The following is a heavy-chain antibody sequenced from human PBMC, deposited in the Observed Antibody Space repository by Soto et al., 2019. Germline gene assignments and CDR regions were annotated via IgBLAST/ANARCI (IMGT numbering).Heavy chain of an antibody. CDR2: ISTTGCTI. CDR3: AREHGYQVHYLYNWFDT. V-gene: IGHV3-48*03. D-gene: IGHD2-2*01. Sequence: PGGSLRLSCTASGFTFSSYEMNWVRQAPGKEPEWVSYISTTGCTIYYADSVRGRFTISRNNAKNSVYLQMHSLRADDTAVYYCAREHGYQVHYLYNWFDTWGQGTLVTVSS. J-gene: IGHJ5*02. CDR1: GFTFSSYE.